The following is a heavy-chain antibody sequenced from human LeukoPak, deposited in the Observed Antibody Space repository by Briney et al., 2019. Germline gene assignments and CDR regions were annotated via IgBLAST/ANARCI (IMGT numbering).Heavy chain of an antibody. CDR2: VYYSGST. CDR1: GGSISSYY. Sequence: SETLSLTCTVSGGSISSYYWSWIRQPPGKGLEWIGYVYYSGSTNYNPSLKSRVTISVDTSKNQFSLKVSSLTAADTAVYYCARESGIAAAGMDYWGQGTLVTVSS. D-gene: IGHD6-13*01. J-gene: IGHJ4*02. CDR3: ARESGIAAAGMDY. V-gene: IGHV4-59*12.